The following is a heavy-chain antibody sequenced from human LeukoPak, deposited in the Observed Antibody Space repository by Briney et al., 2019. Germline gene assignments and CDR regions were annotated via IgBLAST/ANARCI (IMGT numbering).Heavy chain of an antibody. J-gene: IGHJ4*02. CDR2: IRYDGSNK. CDR1: GFTFSSYG. CDR3: AKGGSSWYHFDY. D-gene: IGHD6-13*01. Sequence: GGSLRLSCAASGFTFSSYGMHWVRQAPGKGLEWVAFIRYDGSNKYYADSVKGRFTISRDNSKNTLCLQMNSLRAEDTAVYYCAKGGSSWYHFDYWGQGTLVTVSS. V-gene: IGHV3-30*02.